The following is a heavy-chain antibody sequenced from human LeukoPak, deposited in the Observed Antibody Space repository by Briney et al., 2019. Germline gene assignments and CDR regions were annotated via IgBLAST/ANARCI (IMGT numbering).Heavy chain of an antibody. CDR2: ISHDVSNK. CDR1: DFTFSSYA. V-gene: IGHV3-30-3*01. J-gene: IGHJ4*02. CDR3: ARDRTVITVAGTIDY. Sequence: GGSLRLSCAASDFTFSSYAMHWVRQAPGKGLEWVAIISHDVSNKWYADSVKGRFTISRDNSKNTVYLQMNSLRAEDTAIYYCARDRTVITVAGTIDYWGQGTLVTVSS. D-gene: IGHD6-19*01.